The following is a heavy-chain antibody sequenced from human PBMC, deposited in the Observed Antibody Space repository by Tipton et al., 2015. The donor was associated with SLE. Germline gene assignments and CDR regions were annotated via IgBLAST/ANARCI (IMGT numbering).Heavy chain of an antibody. Sequence: GLVKPSETLSLICTVSGGSISSHYWSWIRQPPGKGLEWIGYIHYSGSTNYNPSLKSRVTILVDTSKNQFSLKLTSVTAADTAVYFCARRYYSDSGSLDFLYHVDLWGQGTTVTVSS. CDR1: GGSISSHY. CDR3: ARRYYSDSGSLDFLYHVDL. D-gene: IGHD3-10*01. CDR2: IHYSGST. J-gene: IGHJ6*02. V-gene: IGHV4-59*11.